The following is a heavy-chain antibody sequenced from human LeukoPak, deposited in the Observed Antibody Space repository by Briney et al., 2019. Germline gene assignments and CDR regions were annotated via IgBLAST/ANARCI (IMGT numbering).Heavy chain of an antibody. Sequence: GGSLRLSRAASGFTFSDYYMSWLRQAPGKGLEWVANINQDGSDKYYVDSVKGRFTISRDNAKNSVYLQMNSLRAEDTAVYYCARTGGSGSYWYYFDYWGQGTLVTVSS. J-gene: IGHJ4*02. CDR2: INQDGSDK. CDR3: ARTGGSGSYWYYFDY. CDR1: GFTFSDYY. D-gene: IGHD1-26*01. V-gene: IGHV3-7*01.